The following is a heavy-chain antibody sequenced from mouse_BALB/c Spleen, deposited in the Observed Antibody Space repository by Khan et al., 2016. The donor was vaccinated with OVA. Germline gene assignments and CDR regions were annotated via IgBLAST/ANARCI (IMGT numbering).Heavy chain of an antibody. Sequence: VQLKESGPGLVKPSQSLSLTCTVTGYSITSDYAWNWIRQFPGNKLEWMGYISYSGRTTYNPSLESRISITRDTSKNQFFLQLNSVTTEDTATYNCARSVTITTVVATDFDYWGQGTTLTVSS. D-gene: IGHD1-1*01. CDR3: ARSVTITTVVATDFDY. CDR1: GYSITSDYA. V-gene: IGHV3-2*02. J-gene: IGHJ2*01. CDR2: ISYSGRT.